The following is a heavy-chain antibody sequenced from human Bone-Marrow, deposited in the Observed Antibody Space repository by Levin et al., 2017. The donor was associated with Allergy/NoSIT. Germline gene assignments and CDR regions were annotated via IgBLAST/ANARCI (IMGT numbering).Heavy chain of an antibody. D-gene: IGHD6-19*01. CDR3: ARPHNGWDIYDFDY. CDR1: GFIFSDSA. V-gene: IGHV3-73*01. CDR2: IRKKTYNYAT. Sequence: GGSLRLSCAASGFIFSDSAIHWVRQAPGNGLEWVGRIRKKTYNYATAYAASVEGRFTISRDDSKNTAYLQMNSLKTEDTAVYYCARPHNGWDIYDFDYWGQGTLVTVSS. J-gene: IGHJ4*02.